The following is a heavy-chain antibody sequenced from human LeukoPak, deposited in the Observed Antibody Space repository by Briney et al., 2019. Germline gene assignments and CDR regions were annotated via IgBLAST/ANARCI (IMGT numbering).Heavy chain of an antibody. CDR1: GYDFTTYW. D-gene: IGHD2-15*01. Sequence: GESLKISCEGSGYDFTTYWIGWVRQMPGKGLEWMGIIFPGDSDTRYSPSFQGQVTISADKSISTAYLQWSSLKASDTAMYYCARREVGGSCRYWGQGTLVTVSS. CDR3: ARREVGGSCRY. V-gene: IGHV5-51*01. J-gene: IGHJ4*02. CDR2: IFPGDSDT.